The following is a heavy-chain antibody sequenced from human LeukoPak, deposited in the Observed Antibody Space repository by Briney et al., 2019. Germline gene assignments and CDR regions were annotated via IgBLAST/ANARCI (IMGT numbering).Heavy chain of an antibody. CDR2: INPNSGVT. CDR1: GYTFTDYF. D-gene: IGHD6-13*01. J-gene: IGHJ6*03. Sequence: ASVKVSCKASGYTFTDYFMRWVRQAPGQGLEWMGWINPNSGVTNYAQNFQGRVTMTRDTSITTAYMELSRPRSDDTAVYYCARGWYRPYYYYMDVWGKGTTVTVSS. V-gene: IGHV1-2*02. CDR3: ARGWYRPYYYYMDV.